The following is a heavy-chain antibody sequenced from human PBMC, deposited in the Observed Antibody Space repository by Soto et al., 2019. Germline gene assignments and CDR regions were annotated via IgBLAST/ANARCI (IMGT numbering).Heavy chain of an antibody. CDR3: ARESSTWNQSCSRTTCALDQ. CDR2: IFPQSGAT. D-gene: IGHD2-2*01. J-gene: IGHJ4*02. V-gene: IGHV1-2*02. Sequence: QVQLVQSGAEVKKPGASVRVSCKSSGYTFSDYNVHWVRQAPGQGLEWLVWIFPQSGATKYTQRLQGRVTMTRDTSISAVYMELSGLRSDDTAAYYCARESSTWNQSCSRTTCALDQWGQGTLVIVSS. CDR1: GYTFSDYN.